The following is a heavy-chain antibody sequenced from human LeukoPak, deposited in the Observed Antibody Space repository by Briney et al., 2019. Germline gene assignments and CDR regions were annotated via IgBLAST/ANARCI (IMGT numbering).Heavy chain of an antibody. CDR3: ATDSNYYFDY. CDR2: ISYDGSNK. J-gene: IGHJ4*02. Sequence: GGSLRLSCAASGFTFSSYAMHWVRQAPGKGLGWVAVISYDGSNKYYADSVKGRFTISRDNSKNTLYLQMNSLRAEDTAVYYCATDSNYYFDYWGQGTLVTVSS. D-gene: IGHD6-13*01. CDR1: GFTFSSYA. V-gene: IGHV3-30-3*01.